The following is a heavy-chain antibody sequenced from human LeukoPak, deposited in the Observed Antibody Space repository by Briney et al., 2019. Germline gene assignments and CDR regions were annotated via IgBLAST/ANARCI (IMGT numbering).Heavy chain of an antibody. CDR3: ARVFSGYDYGVVDY. CDR2: IWYDGSNK. Sequence: PGGSLRLSCAASGFTFSSYGMHWVRQAPGKGLEWVAVIWYDGSNKYYADSVKGRFTISRDNSKNTLYLQMNSLRAEDTAVYYCARVFSGYDYGVVDYWGQGTLVTVSS. J-gene: IGHJ4*02. V-gene: IGHV3-33*01. CDR1: GFTFSSYG. D-gene: IGHD5-12*01.